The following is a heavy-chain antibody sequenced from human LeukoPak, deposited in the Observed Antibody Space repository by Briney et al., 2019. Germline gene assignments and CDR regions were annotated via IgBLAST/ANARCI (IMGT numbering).Heavy chain of an antibody. D-gene: IGHD5-24*01. CDR3: AQMPDGYNGVVDY. CDR1: GYTFTSYY. J-gene: IGHJ4*02. Sequence: ASVKVSCKASGYTFTSYYMQWVRQAPGQGLEWMGIINPSGGSTSYAQKFQGRVTITTDESTSTAYMELSSLRSEDTAVYYCAQMPDGYNGVVDYWGQGTLVTVSS. CDR2: INPSGGST. V-gene: IGHV1-46*01.